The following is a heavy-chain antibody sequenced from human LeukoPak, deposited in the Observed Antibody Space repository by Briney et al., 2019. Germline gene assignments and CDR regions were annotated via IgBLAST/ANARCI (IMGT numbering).Heavy chain of an antibody. J-gene: IGHJ4*02. V-gene: IGHV3-30*02. Sequence: GGSLRLSCAASGFTFSSYGMHWVRQAPGKGLEWVAFIRYDGSNKYYADSVKGRFTISRDNSKNTLYLQMNSLRAEDTAVYYCAKEIAVAGPYYFDYWGQGTLVTVSS. D-gene: IGHD6-19*01. CDR3: AKEIAVAGPYYFDY. CDR2: IRYDGSNK. CDR1: GFTFSSYG.